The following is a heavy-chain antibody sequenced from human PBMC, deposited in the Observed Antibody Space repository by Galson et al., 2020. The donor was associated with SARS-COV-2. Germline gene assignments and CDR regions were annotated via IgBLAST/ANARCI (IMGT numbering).Heavy chain of an antibody. CDR3: ARERSAETEYFDY. CDR2: IYYRGST. D-gene: IGHD2-2*01. V-gene: IGHV4-39*07. Sequence: SETLSLTCVVSGGSISSGSYYWAWIRQPPGKGLEWIGSIYYRGSTYYNPSLKSRVTISVDRSKNQFSLKVNSVTAADTAVYYCARERSAETEYFDYWGQGTLVTVSS. J-gene: IGHJ4*02. CDR1: GGSISSGSYY.